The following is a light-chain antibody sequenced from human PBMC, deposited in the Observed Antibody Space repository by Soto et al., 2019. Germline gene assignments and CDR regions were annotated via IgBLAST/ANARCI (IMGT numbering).Light chain of an antibody. J-gene: IGKJ1*01. CDR1: QSVSSSY. Sequence: IVLTQPPGTLSLSPGERATLSCRASQSVSSSYLAWYQQKPGQAPRLLIYGASSRATGIPDRFSGSGSGTDFTLTISRLEPEDFAVYYCQQYGRSPWTFGQGTKVDI. V-gene: IGKV3-20*01. CDR3: QQYGRSPWT. CDR2: GAS.